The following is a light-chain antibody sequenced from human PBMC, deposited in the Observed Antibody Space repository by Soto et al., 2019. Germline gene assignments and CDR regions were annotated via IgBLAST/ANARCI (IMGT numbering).Light chain of an antibody. V-gene: IGLV2-14*01. CDR1: SNDIGANNY. CDR3: TPYTSTSTLV. J-gene: IGLJ2*01. CDR2: EAA. Sequence: QSALTQPASVSGSPGQSITISCTGTSNDIGANNYVSWYQHHPGKAPKILIDEAANRPSGVSHRFSGSKSANTASLTISGLQAEDEADYFCTPYTSTSTLVFGGGTKVTVL.